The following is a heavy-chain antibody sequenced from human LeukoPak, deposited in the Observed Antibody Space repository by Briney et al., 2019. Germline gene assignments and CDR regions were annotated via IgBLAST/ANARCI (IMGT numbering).Heavy chain of an antibody. Sequence: GGSLRLSCVASGFTFSSYWMHWVRHYPGKGLMWVSRINSDGTTINYADSVKGRFTISRDNAKNTLYLQMNSLRVEDTAVYYCARDWWFDPWGQGTLVTVSS. CDR3: ARDWWFDP. J-gene: IGHJ5*02. V-gene: IGHV3-74*01. CDR1: GFTFSSYW. CDR2: INSDGTTI.